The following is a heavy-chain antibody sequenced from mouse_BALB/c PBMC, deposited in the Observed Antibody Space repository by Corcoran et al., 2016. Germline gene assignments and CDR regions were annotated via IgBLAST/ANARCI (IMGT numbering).Heavy chain of an antibody. CDR3: ACYRQFAY. V-gene: IGHV1S136*01. CDR2: INPYNDGT. D-gene: IGHD2-14*01. J-gene: IGHJ3*01. CDR1: GYPFTSYV. Sequence: EVQLQQSGPELVKPGASVKMSCKASGYPFTSYVMNWVKQKPGQGLEWIGYINPYNDGTKYNEKFKGKATLTSDKSSSTAYMELSSLTSEDYAVYYFACYRQFAYWGQGTLVTVSA.